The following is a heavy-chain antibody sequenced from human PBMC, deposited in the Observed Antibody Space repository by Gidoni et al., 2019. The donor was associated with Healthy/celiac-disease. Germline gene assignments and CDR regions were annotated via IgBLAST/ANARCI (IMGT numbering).Heavy chain of an antibody. CDR1: GSSFTGYW. CDR3: ARSGGQNYDFWSGYYLNWFDP. V-gene: IGHV5-10-1*03. Sequence: EVQLVQSGAEVKKPGESLRISWKGSGSSFTGYWISWGRQMPGKGLEWMGRIDPSDSYTNYSPSFQCHVTISADKSISTAYLQWSSLKASDTAMYYCARSGGQNYDFWSGYYLNWFDPWGQGTLVTVSS. CDR2: IDPSDSYT. J-gene: IGHJ5*02. D-gene: IGHD3-3*01.